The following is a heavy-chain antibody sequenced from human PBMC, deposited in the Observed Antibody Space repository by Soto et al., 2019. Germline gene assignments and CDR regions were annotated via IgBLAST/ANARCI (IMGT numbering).Heavy chain of an antibody. J-gene: IGHJ6*03. V-gene: IGHV4-31*11. CDR2: IYFSGST. CDR1: GGSISNGGYY. D-gene: IGHD6-13*01. CDR3: SRDSHSQQPNHRWGGGYLDV. Sequence: QLQLEESGPGLVKPSQTLSLTCAVSGGSISNGGYYWSWIRQHPGKGLEWIGSIYFSGSTYYNPSLKSRVTISVATPKNQFSLKLSSVTAAVTAVYYCSRDSHSQQPNHRWGGGYLDVRGKGTTVTVSS.